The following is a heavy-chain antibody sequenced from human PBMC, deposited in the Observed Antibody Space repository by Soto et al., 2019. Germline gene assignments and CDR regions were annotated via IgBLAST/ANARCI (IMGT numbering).Heavy chain of an antibody. CDR1: GFTFSSYA. Sequence: GGSLRLSCAASGFTFSSYAVSWVRQAPGKGLEWVSAISGSGGSTYYADSVKGRFTISRDNSKNTLYLQMNSLRAEDTAVYYCAKDRFGSSSFPSGMDVWGQGTTVTVSS. CDR3: AKDRFGSSSFPSGMDV. J-gene: IGHJ6*02. V-gene: IGHV3-23*01. CDR2: ISGSGGST. D-gene: IGHD3-10*01.